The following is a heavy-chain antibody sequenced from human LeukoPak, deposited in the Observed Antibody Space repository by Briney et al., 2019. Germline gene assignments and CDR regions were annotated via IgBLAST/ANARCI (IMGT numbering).Heavy chain of an antibody. CDR1: GFTFSSYG. V-gene: IGHV3-30*02. J-gene: IGHJ3*02. D-gene: IGHD3-3*01. CDR2: IRYDGSNK. CDR3: ANPYDFWSGFSAPHI. Sequence: GGSLILSCAASGFTFSSYGMHWVRQAPGKGLEWVAFIRYDGSNKYYADSVKGRFTISRDNSKNTLYLQMNSLRAEDTAVYYCANPYDFWSGFSAPHIWGQGTMVTVSS.